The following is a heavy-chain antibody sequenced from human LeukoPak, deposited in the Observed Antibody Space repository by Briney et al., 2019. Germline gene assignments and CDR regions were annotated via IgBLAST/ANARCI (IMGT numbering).Heavy chain of an antibody. V-gene: IGHV3-23*01. CDR3: ARSVAGHEGPFDY. CDR2: ISGSDSST. D-gene: IGHD6-19*01. Sequence: GGSLGLSCAASGFTFSSYAMGWVRQVPGKGLEWVSAISGSDSSTHYADSVKGRFTISRDNSKNTLYLQMNSLRAEDTAVYYCARSVAGHEGPFDYWGQGTLVTVSS. CDR1: GFTFSSYA. J-gene: IGHJ4*02.